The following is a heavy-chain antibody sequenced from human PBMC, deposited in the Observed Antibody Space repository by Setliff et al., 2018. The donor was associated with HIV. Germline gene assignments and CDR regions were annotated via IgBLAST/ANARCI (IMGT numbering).Heavy chain of an antibody. J-gene: IGHJ3*02. D-gene: IGHD4-4*01. Sequence: GASVKVSCKASGGTFSSYAISWVRQAPGQGLEWMGWMNPNSGNTGYAQKFPGRVTMTRNTSISTAYMELSSLRSEDTAVYYCARGDDYTDAFDIWGQGTMVTVSS. CDR3: ARGDDYTDAFDI. CDR2: MNPNSGNT. V-gene: IGHV1-8*02. CDR1: GGTFSSYA.